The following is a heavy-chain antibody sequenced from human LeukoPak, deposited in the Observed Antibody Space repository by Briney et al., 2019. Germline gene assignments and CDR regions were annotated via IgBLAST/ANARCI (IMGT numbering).Heavy chain of an antibody. Sequence: GGSLRLSCTGTGFNFNMFAMHWVRQAPGKGLEWVSGLSRRGTTTNYADSVKGRFTISRDRSQHTMFLQLNSLRPEDTVVYYCAKEQRIRHCSEGVCMEGYYFDYWGQGTLVTVSS. V-gene: IGHV3-23*01. J-gene: IGHJ4*02. CDR3: AKEQRIRHCSEGVCMEGYYFDY. CDR1: GFNFNMFA. D-gene: IGHD2-15*01. CDR2: LSRRGTTT.